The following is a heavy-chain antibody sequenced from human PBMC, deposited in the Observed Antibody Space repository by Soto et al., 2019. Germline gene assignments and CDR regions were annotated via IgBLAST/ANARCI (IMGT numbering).Heavy chain of an antibody. V-gene: IGHV6-1*01. Sequence: SQTLSLTCAISGDSVSSNSAAWNWIRQSPSRGLEWLGRTYYRSKWYNDYAVSVKSRITINPDTSKNQFSLQLNSVTPEDTAVYYCARGGYSGYEVYYYYGMDVWGQGTTGTVS. CDR2: TYYRSKWYN. CDR1: GDSVSSNSAA. CDR3: ARGGYSGYEVYYYYGMDV. D-gene: IGHD5-12*01. J-gene: IGHJ6*02.